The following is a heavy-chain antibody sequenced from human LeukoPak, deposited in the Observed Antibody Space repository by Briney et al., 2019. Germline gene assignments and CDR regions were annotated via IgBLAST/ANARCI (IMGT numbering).Heavy chain of an antibody. Sequence: SETLSLTCAVYGGSFSGYYWSWIRQPPGKGLEWIGEINHSGSTNYNPSLKSRVTISVDTSKNQFSLKLSSVTAADTAVYYCARRLGGLRKTSFDYWGQGTLVTVSS. V-gene: IGHV4-34*01. D-gene: IGHD4-17*01. CDR3: ARRLGGLRKTSFDY. CDR1: GGSFSGYY. CDR2: INHSGST. J-gene: IGHJ4*02.